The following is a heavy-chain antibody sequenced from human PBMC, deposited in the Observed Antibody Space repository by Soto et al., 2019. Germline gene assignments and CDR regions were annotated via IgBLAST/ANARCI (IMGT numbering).Heavy chain of an antibody. J-gene: IGHJ5*02. Sequence: EVQLVESGGGLVQPGGSLRLSCAASGFTFSSYSKNWVRQAPGKGLEWVSYISSSSSTIYYADSVKGRFTISRDNAKNSLYLQMNSLRAEDTAVYYCASMAAAGTYWNWFDPWGQGTLVTVSS. CDR2: ISSSSSTI. CDR1: GFTFSSYS. CDR3: ASMAAAGTYWNWFDP. V-gene: IGHV3-48*01. D-gene: IGHD6-13*01.